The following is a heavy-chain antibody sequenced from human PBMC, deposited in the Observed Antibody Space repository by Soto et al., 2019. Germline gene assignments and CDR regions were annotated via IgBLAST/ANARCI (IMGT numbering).Heavy chain of an antibody. CDR2: ISGSGETP. Sequence: EVQLLESGGGLVQPGGSLRLSCAASGFTYDTYAMSWVRQAPGKGLEWVSGISGSGETPYYADSVKGRFTISRDNFKNMLYMTMNSLIAEDTTVYYCAKDRHITMVRGFLRAFDSWGQGNLVTVSS. V-gene: IGHV3-23*01. J-gene: IGHJ4*01. CDR3: AKDRHITMVRGFLRAFDS. D-gene: IGHD3-10*01. CDR1: GFTYDTYA.